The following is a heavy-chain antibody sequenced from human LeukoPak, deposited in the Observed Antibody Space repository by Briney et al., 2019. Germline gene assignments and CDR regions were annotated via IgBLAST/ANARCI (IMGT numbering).Heavy chain of an antibody. CDR2: IYDSGST. CDR1: GGSISSYS. CDR3: ARVGYRYGIHAFDV. J-gene: IGHJ3*01. D-gene: IGHD5-18*01. V-gene: IGHV4-59*01. Sequence: SETLSLTCIVSGGSISSYSWSWIRQPPGKGLDWIGYIYDSGSTKYNPSLKSRVAISRDTSEHQFSLKLTSVTAADTAVYYCARVGYRYGIHAFDVWGQGAMVTVS.